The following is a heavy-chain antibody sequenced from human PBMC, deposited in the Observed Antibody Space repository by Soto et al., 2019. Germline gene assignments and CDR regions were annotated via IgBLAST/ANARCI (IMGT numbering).Heavy chain of an antibody. Sequence: EVHLLQSGGGLVQPGGSLRLSCATSGFTLSNSVMSWVRQAPGKGLEWVSTIAGKTYYSDSVKGRFTISRDNSQSTLYLQLNSLRAEDTAVYYCALKIYVPTGMLDHWGQGTLVTVSS. CDR1: GFTLSNSV. CDR2: IAGKT. V-gene: IGHV3-23*01. J-gene: IGHJ4*02. D-gene: IGHD1-1*01. CDR3: ALKIYVPTGMLDH.